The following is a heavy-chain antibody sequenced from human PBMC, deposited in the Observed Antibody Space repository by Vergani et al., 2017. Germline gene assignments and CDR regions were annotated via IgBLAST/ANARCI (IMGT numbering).Heavy chain of an antibody. D-gene: IGHD2-2*01. CDR3: AXLSNIVVVPAAMSDYYYYMDV. CDR2: IIPIFGTA. CDR1: GGTFSSYA. Sequence: QVQLVQSGAEVKKPGSSVKVSCKASGGTFSSYAISWVRQAPGQGLEWMGGIIPIFGTANYAQKFQGRVTITADESTGTAYMELSSLRSEDTAVYYCAXLSNIVVVPAAMSDYYYYMDVWGKGTTVTVSS. J-gene: IGHJ6*03. V-gene: IGHV1-69*01.